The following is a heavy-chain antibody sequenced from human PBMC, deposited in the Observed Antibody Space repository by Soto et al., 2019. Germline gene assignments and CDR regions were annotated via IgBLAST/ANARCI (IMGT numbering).Heavy chain of an antibody. J-gene: IGHJ3*02. CDR3: ARDSASSGWYSDAFDI. V-gene: IGHV3-48*03. Sequence: GVSLRLSCAASGFTFSSYEMNWVRQAPGKGLEWVSYISSSGSTIYYADSVKGRFTISRDNAKNSLYLQMNSLRAEDTAVYYCARDSASSGWYSDAFDIWGQGTMVTVSS. CDR1: GFTFSSYE. CDR2: ISSSGSTI. D-gene: IGHD6-19*01.